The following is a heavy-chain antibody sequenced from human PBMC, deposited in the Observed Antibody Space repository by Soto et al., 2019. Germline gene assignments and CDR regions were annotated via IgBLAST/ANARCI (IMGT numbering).Heavy chain of an antibody. D-gene: IGHD1-7*01. J-gene: IGHJ4*02. CDR3: AGGTWLLDF. CDR2: IHGGGST. V-gene: IGHV3-53*01. CDR1: GFTVSNNY. Sequence: PGGSLRLSCEASGFTVSNNYMSWVRQAPGKGLEWVSVIHGGGSTFYADSVKGRFTISRDNSRNTLFLQMNSLRVEDTALYFCAGGTWLLDFWGRGTLVTVSS.